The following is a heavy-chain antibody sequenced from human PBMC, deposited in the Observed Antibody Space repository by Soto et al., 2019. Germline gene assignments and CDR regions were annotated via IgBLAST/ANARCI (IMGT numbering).Heavy chain of an antibody. J-gene: IGHJ4*02. CDR1: GFTFSTYA. CDR2: LSGSGGST. CDR3: AKDLSVAGDYYFDY. V-gene: IGHV3-23*01. Sequence: EVQLLESGGGLVQPGGSLRLSCAASGFTFSTYAMSWVRQAPGKGLEWVSGLSGSGGSTYYADSVKGRFTISRDNSKNTLYLQMNSLRAEDTAVYYCAKDLSVAGDYYFDYWGQGTLVTVSS. D-gene: IGHD6-19*01.